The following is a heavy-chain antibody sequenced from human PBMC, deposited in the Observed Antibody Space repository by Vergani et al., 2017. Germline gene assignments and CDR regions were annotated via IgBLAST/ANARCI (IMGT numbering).Heavy chain of an antibody. V-gene: IGHV5-51*03. CDR1: GYSFTSYW. J-gene: IGHJ5*02. Sequence: EVQLVQSGAEVKKPGESLKIYCKGSGYSFTSYWIGWVRQMPGKGLEWMGIIYPGDSDTRYSPSFQGQVTISADKSISTAYLQWSSLKASDTAMYYCARSIVVVPAAMSFDPWGQGTLVTVSS. CDR3: ARSIVVVPAAMSFDP. CDR2: IYPGDSDT. D-gene: IGHD2-2*01.